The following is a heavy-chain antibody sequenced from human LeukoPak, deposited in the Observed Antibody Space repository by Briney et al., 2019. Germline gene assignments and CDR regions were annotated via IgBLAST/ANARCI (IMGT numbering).Heavy chain of an antibody. J-gene: IGHJ4*02. D-gene: IGHD4-11*01. CDR1: GGIFSSYG. Sequence: ASVKVSCKASGGIFSSYGINWVRQAPGQGLEWMGRIIPMFGATNYAQKFQGRVTVTTDESTSTAYMELGSLRSENTAVYYCARGSYSDYIFDYWGQGTLVTVSS. V-gene: IGHV1-69*05. CDR2: IIPMFGAT. CDR3: ARGSYSDYIFDY.